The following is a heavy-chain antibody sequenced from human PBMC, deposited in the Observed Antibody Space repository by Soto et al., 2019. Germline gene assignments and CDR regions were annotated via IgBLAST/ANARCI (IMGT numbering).Heavy chain of an antibody. J-gene: IGHJ5*02. CDR2: IYYSGST. D-gene: IGHD5-12*01. Sequence: SETLSLTCTVSGGSISSYYWSWIRQPPGKGLEWIGYIYYSGSTNYNPSLKSRVTISVDTSKNQFSLKLSSVTAADTAVYYCARDYGVATIVGWFDPWGQGTLVTVSS. CDR3: ARDYGVATIVGWFDP. V-gene: IGHV4-59*01. CDR1: GGSISSYY.